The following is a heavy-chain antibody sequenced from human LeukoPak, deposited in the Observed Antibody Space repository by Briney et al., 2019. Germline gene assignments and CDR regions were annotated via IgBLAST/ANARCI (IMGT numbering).Heavy chain of an antibody. CDR1: GGSISSSSYY. CDR2: IYYSGST. V-gene: IGHV4-39*01. CDR3: ARLSSLDLLWFDP. J-gene: IGHJ5*02. D-gene: IGHD1-7*01. Sequence: SETLSLTCTVSGGSISSSSYYWGWIRQPPGKGLEWIGSIYYSGSTYYNPSLKSRVTISVDTSKNQFSLKLSSVTAADTAVYYCARLSSLDLLWFDPWGQGTLVTVSS.